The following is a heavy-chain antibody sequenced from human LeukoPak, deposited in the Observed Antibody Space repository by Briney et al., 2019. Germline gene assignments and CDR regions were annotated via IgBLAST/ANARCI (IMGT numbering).Heavy chain of an antibody. CDR1: GFTFSSYG. CDR2: ISGSGGST. Sequence: AGGSLRLSCAASGFTFSSYGMSWVRQAPGKGLEWVSAISGSGGSTYYADSVKGRFTISRDNSKNTLYLQMNSLRAEDTAVYYCAKDQQLLTVGGYFDYWGQGTLVTVSS. CDR3: AKDQQLLTVGGYFDY. J-gene: IGHJ4*02. D-gene: IGHD2-2*01. V-gene: IGHV3-23*01.